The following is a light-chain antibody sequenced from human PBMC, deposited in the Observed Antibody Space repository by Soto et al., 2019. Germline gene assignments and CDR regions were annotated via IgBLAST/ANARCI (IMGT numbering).Light chain of an antibody. V-gene: IGKV3D-20*02. CDR3: QKRSLLFT. CDR2: GAS. CDR1: QSVTSNY. J-gene: IGKJ4*01. Sequence: EIVLAQSPGTLSLSPGERATLSCRASQSVTSNYLAWYQQKPGLAPRLLIFGASSRATGIPDRFGGSGSVTDFTLTISSLEPADFAVYYCQKRSLLFTFGGGTKVDIK.